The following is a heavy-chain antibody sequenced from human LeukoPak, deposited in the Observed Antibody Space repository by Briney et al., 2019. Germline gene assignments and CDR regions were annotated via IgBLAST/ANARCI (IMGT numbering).Heavy chain of an antibody. CDR1: GYTFTGYY. J-gene: IGHJ5*02. CDR3: ARDRSGFWSGYRRCNWFDP. Sequence: GASVKVSCKASGYTFTGYYMHWVRQAPGQGLEWMGWINPNSGGTNYAQKFQGRVTMTRDTSISTAYMELSRLRSDDTAVYYCARDRSGFWSGYRRCNWFDPWGQGTLVTVSS. D-gene: IGHD3-3*01. CDR2: INPNSGGT. V-gene: IGHV1-2*02.